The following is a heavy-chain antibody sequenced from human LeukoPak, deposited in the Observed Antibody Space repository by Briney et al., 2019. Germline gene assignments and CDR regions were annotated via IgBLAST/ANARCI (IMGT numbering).Heavy chain of an antibody. CDR3: AREVTIFGVVIKGYFDY. J-gene: IGHJ4*02. CDR2: IYHSGST. Sequence: SETLSLTCTVSGYSISSGYYWGWIRQPPGKGLEWIGSIYHSGSTYYNPSLKSRVTISVDTSKNQFSLKLSSVTAADTAVYYCAREVTIFGVVIKGYFDYWGQGTLVTVSS. D-gene: IGHD3-3*01. V-gene: IGHV4-38-2*02. CDR1: GYSISSGYY.